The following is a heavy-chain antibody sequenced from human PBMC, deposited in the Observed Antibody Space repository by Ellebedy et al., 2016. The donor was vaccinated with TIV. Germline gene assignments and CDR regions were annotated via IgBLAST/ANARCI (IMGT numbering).Heavy chain of an antibody. Sequence: PGGSLRLSCAASGFTFSSYSMNWVRQAPGKGLEWVSYISSSSSTIYYADSVKGRFTISRDNAKNSLYLQMNSLRAEDTAVYYCARRSTTVVTLQPWGPDYWGQGTLVTVSS. CDR1: GFTFSSYS. CDR2: ISSSSSTI. D-gene: IGHD4-23*01. CDR3: ARRSTTVVTLQPWGPDY. V-gene: IGHV3-48*01. J-gene: IGHJ4*02.